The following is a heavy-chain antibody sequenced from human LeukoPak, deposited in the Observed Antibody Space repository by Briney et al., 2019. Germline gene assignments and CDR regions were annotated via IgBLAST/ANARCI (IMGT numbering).Heavy chain of an antibody. CDR2: IYPGDSDT. CDR1: GYSFTSYW. Sequence: PGESLKISCKGSGYSFTSYWIGWVRQMPGKGLEWMGIIYPGDSDTRYSPSFQGQVTISADKSISTAYLQWSSLKASDTAMYYCARRVDCTNGVCYRDDYLDYWGQGTLVTLSS. D-gene: IGHD2-8*01. J-gene: IGHJ4*02. CDR3: ARRVDCTNGVCYRDDYLDY. V-gene: IGHV5-51*01.